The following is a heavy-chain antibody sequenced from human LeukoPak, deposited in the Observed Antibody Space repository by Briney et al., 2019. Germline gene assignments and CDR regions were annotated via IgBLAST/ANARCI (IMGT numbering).Heavy chain of an antibody. CDR1: GYTFTGYY. CDR3: ARTTSLTYGMDV. CDR2: INPNSGGT. Sequence: ASVKVSCKASGYTFTGYYMHWVRQAPGQGLEWMGWINPNSGGTNYAQKFQGWVTMTRDTSISTAYMELSRLRSDDTAVYYCARTTSLTYGMDVWGQGTTVTVSS. J-gene: IGHJ6*02. V-gene: IGHV1-2*04. D-gene: IGHD1-1*01.